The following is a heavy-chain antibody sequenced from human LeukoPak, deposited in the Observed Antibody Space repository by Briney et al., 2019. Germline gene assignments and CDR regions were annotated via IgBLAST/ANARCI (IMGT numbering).Heavy chain of an antibody. V-gene: IGHV4-59*01. Sequence: SETLSLTCTVSGGSISSYYWSWIRQPPGKGLEWIAYLFYSGSTDYNPSLESRVTISVDTSKNQFSLKLSSVTAADTAVYYCARDWYCSSPICYTDRNWFDPWGQGTLVTVSS. CDR3: ARDWYCSSPICYTDRNWFDP. D-gene: IGHD2-2*02. CDR2: LFYSGST. J-gene: IGHJ5*02. CDR1: GGSISSYY.